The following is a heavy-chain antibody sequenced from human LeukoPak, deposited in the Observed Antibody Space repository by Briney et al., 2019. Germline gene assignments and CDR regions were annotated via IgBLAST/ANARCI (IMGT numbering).Heavy chain of an antibody. J-gene: IGHJ3*02. CDR3: AKPNSGYTAFHI. D-gene: IGHD3-22*01. V-gene: IGHV3-74*01. CDR2: INSDGSST. Sequence: GGSLRLSCAASGFTFSSYWMHWVRQAPGKGLVWVSRINSDGSSTSYADSVKGRFTISRDNAKNTLYLQMNSLKTEDTAVYYCAKPNSGYTAFHIWGQGTMVTVSS. CDR1: GFTFSSYW.